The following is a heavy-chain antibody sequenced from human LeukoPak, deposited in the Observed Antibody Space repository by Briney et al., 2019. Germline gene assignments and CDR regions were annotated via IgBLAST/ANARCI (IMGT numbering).Heavy chain of an antibody. CDR2: ISTYNGNT. CDR1: GYTFTSYV. J-gene: IGHJ4*02. D-gene: IGHD2-8*01. CDR3: ARYLIESVDY. Sequence: ASVKVSCKASGYTFTSYVVSWARQAPGQGLEWMGWISTYNGNTNYAQKLQGRVTMTTDTSTSTAYMELRSLRSDDTAVYYCARYLIESVDYWGQGTLVTVSS. V-gene: IGHV1-18*01.